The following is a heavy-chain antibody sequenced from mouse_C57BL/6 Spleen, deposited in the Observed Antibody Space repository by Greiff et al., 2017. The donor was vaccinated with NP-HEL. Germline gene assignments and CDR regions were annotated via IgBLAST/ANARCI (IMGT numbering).Heavy chain of an antibody. V-gene: IGHV1-19*01. CDR2: INPYNGGT. CDR1: GYTFTDYY. J-gene: IGHJ2*01. Sequence: EVQLQQSGPVLVKPGASVKMSCKASGYTFTDYYMNWVKQSHGKSLEWIGVINPYNGGTSYNQKFKGKATLTVDKSSSTAYMELNSLTSEDSAVYYCARRGDYDGSRYFDYWGQGTTLTVSS. CDR3: ARRGDYDGSRYFDY. D-gene: IGHD1-1*01.